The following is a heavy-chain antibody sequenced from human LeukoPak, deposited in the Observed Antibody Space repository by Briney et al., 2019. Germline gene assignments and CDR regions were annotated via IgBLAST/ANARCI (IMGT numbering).Heavy chain of an antibody. D-gene: IGHD6-19*01. CDR3: ASQGAVSGWYGGSG. CDR1: GFTFSSYS. Sequence: PGGSLRLSCAASGFTFSSYSMNWVRQAPGKGLEWVSSISSSSSYIYYADSVKGRFTISRDNAKNSLYPQMNSLRAEDTAVYYCASQGAVSGWYGGSGWGQGTLVTVSS. V-gene: IGHV3-21*01. CDR2: ISSSSSYI. J-gene: IGHJ4*02.